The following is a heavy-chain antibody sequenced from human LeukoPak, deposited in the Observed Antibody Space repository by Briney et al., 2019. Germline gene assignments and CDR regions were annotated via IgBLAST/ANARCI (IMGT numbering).Heavy chain of an antibody. CDR1: GFTFSSYD. CDR3: ARSGLYEFWCGYYGPYYYGMDV. J-gene: IGHJ6*02. Sequence: GGSLRLSCAASGFTFSSYDMNWVRQAPGKGLEWVSYISSSGSTIYYADSVKGRFTIYRDNAKNSLYLQMNSLRAEDTAVYYCARSGLYEFWCGYYGPYYYGMDVWGQGTTVTVSS. CDR2: ISSSGSTI. D-gene: IGHD3-3*01. V-gene: IGHV3-48*03.